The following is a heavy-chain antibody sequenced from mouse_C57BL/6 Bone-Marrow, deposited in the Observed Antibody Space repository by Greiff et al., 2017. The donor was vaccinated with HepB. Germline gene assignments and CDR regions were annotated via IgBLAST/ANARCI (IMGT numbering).Heavy chain of an antibody. J-gene: IGHJ4*01. CDR3: ARDGLDYYGSVMDY. V-gene: IGHV5-17*01. CDR2: ISSGSSTI. CDR1: GFTFSDYG. Sequence: EVHLVESGGGLVKPGRSLKLSCAASGFTFSDYGMHWVRQAPEKGLEWVAYISSGSSTIYYADTVKGRFTISRDNAKNTLFLQMTSLRSEDTAMYYCARDGLDYYGSVMDYWGQGTSVTVSS. D-gene: IGHD1-1*01.